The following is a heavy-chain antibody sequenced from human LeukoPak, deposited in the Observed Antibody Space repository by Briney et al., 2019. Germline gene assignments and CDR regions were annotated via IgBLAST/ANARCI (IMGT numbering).Heavy chain of an antibody. CDR2: ISSSSSSI. Sequence: GGSLRLSCTTSGFTFSTYSMNWVRQAPGKGLEWISYISSSSSSIYYADSVRGRFAISRDNAKNSLYLQMNSLRDEDTAVYYCARGPSGSYIDAFDIWGQGTMVTVSS. V-gene: IGHV3-48*02. CDR3: ARGPSGSYIDAFDI. D-gene: IGHD1-26*01. J-gene: IGHJ3*02. CDR1: GFTFSTYS.